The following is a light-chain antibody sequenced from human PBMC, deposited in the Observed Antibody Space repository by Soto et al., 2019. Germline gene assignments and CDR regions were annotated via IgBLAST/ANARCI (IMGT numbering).Light chain of an antibody. Sequence: QSALTQPASVSGSPGQSITISCTGTSSDVGSYNLVSWYQQHPGKAPKLMIYEGSKRPSGVSNRFSGSKSGNTASLTISGLQAEDETDYYCFSYTSSGTYVFGTATKLTVL. V-gene: IGLV2-14*02. CDR1: SSDVGSYNL. CDR3: FSYTSSGTYV. J-gene: IGLJ1*01. CDR2: EGS.